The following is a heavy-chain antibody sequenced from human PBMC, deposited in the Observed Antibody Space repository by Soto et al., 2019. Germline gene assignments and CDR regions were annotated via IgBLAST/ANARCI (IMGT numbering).Heavy chain of an antibody. V-gene: IGHV3-13*01. J-gene: IGHJ5*02. CDR1: GFIFSTYD. CDR2: IGTLHDT. CDR3: ARGRSNHYGSSPPPRFDP. Sequence: EVQLVESGGGLVQPVGSLRLSCAASGFIFSTYDMHWVRQATGKGLEWVSAIGTLHDTYYLDSVKGRFTISRENARNSVYLQMNSLRAGDTAVYYCARGRSNHYGSSPPPRFDPWGRGTLVTVSS. D-gene: IGHD3-10*01.